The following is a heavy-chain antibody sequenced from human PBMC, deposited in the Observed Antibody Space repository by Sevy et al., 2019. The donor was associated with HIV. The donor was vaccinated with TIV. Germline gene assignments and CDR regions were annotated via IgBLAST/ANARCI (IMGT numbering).Heavy chain of an antibody. J-gene: IGHJ4*02. Sequence: GGSLRLSCEASEFTFSVYYMTWIRQAPGKGLELVSYINSWGTTIYYADSVKGRFTISRDNANNSLYLQMNSLRAEDTAVYYCARTVLGPYFDHWGQGTLVTVSS. CDR3: ARTVLGPYFDH. V-gene: IGHV3-11*01. CDR1: EFTFSVYY. D-gene: IGHD2-8*02. CDR2: INSWGTTI.